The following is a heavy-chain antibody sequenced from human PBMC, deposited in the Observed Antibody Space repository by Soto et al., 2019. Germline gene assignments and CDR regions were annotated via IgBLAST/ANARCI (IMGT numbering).Heavy chain of an antibody. CDR3: ARQGQSVVDLTYYYYGLDV. V-gene: IGHV4-31*03. Sequence: SEILSLTCTVSGGSISSGGYHWSWIRQHPGKGLEWIGYIYYSGSTYYNPSLKSRVTISVDTSKNQFSLKLNSVTAADTAVYYCARQGQSVVDLTYYYYGLDVWGQGTTVTVS. D-gene: IGHD3-9*01. CDR2: IYYSGST. J-gene: IGHJ6*02. CDR1: GGSISSGGYH.